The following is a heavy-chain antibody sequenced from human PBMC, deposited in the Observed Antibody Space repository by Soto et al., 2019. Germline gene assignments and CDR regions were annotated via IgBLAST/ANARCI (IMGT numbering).Heavy chain of an antibody. V-gene: IGHV6-1*01. J-gene: IGHJ3*02. D-gene: IGHD4-17*01. CDR3: ARDNSDYGGNSGAFDI. CDR1: GDSVSSNSAA. Sequence: SQTLSLTCAISGDSVSSNSAAWNWIRQSPSRGLEWLGRTYYRSKWYNDYAVSVKSRITINPDTSKNQFSLQLNSVTPEDTAVYYCARDNSDYGGNSGAFDIWGQGTMVTVSS. CDR2: TYYRSKWYN.